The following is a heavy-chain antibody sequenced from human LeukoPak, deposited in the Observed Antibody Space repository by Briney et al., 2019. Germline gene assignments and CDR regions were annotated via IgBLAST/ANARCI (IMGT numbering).Heavy chain of an antibody. J-gene: IGHJ1*01. D-gene: IGHD2-15*01. V-gene: IGHV3-73*01. Sequence: GGSLRLSCAASGFTFSGSAMHWVRQASGKGLEWVGRIRSKANSYATAYAASVKGRFTISRDDSKNTAYLQMNSLKTEDTAVYYCTAVAATMKYFQHWGQGTLVTVSS. CDR1: GFTFSGSA. CDR2: IRSKANSYAT. CDR3: TAVAATMKYFQH.